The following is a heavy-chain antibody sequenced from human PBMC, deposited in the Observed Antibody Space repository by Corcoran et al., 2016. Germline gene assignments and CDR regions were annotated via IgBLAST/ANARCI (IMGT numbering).Heavy chain of an antibody. CDR3: ARAAYSGSSYQFDY. J-gene: IGHJ4*02. D-gene: IGHD1-26*01. CDR2: IDWDDDK. CDR1: GFSLSTSGMC. V-gene: IGHV2-70*01. Sequence: QVTLRESGPALVKPTQTLTLTCTFSGFSLSTSGMCVSWIRQPPGKALEWLALIDWDDDKYYSTSLKTRLTISKDTSKNPVVLTMPNMDPVDTATYYGARAAYSGSSYQFDYGGQGTLVTVSS.